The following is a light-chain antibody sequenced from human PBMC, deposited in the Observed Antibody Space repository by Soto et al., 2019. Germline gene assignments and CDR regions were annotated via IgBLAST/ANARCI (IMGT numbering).Light chain of an antibody. J-gene: IGKJ1*01. Sequence: EIVLTQSPATLSLSPGERATLSCGASQSVSSSYLAWYQQKPGLAPRLLIYGASTRATNIPARFGGSGSATEFTLTISSLQSEDFAVYYCQQYYNWPPLTFGQGTKVDIK. V-gene: IGKV3-15*01. CDR3: QQYYNWPPLT. CDR1: QSVSSSY. CDR2: GAS.